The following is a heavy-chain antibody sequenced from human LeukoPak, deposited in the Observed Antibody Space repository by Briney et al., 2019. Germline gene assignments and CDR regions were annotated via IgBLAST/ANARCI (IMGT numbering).Heavy chain of an antibody. Sequence: PGGSLKLSCAVSGFSVSDHCMTWIRQAPGKGLEWVSYVCNGGNIMYNEDSVKGRFTISMDTAKNSLYLQMNSLTAEDTAMYFCGRGHWGLDYWGQGTLVTVSA. V-gene: IGHV3-11*01. CDR2: VCNGGNIM. CDR3: GRGHWGLDY. J-gene: IGHJ4*02. D-gene: IGHD7-27*01. CDR1: GFSVSDHC.